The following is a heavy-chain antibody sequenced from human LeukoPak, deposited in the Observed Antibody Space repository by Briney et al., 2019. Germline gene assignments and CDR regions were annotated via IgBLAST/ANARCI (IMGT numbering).Heavy chain of an antibody. J-gene: IGHJ4*02. CDR3: ARRITTSGWYRDDY. CDR1: GGSINSYY. Sequence: SETLSLTCTVSGGSINSYYWSWIRQPPGKGLEWIGYIFYSGSTNYNPSLKSRVTISVDTSKNQFSLKLSSVTAADTAIYYCARRITTSGWYRDDYWGQGTLVTV. D-gene: IGHD6-19*01. CDR2: IFYSGST. V-gene: IGHV4-59*08.